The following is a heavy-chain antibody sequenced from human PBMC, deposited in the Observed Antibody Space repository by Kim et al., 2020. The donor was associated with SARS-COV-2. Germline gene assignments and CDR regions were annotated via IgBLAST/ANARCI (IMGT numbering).Heavy chain of an antibody. CDR3: ARGWMYPDL. D-gene: IGHD6-19*01. J-gene: IGHJ2*01. CDR2: IRQDGGET. Sequence: GGSLRLSCAASGFTFTPYWMAWVRQAPGKGLEWVAHIRQDGGETYYVDSVKGRFTISRDNAKNSLYLQMNSLRAEDTALYYCARGWMYPDLSGRGTLVTVSS. V-gene: IGHV3-7*03. CDR1: GFTFTPYW.